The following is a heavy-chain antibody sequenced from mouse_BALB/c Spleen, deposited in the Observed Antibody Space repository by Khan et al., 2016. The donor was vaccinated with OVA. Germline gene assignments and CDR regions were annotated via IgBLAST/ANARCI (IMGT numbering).Heavy chain of an antibody. CDR3: ATSYFYGYYFDY. Sequence: EVELVESGGGLVQPGGSRKLSCAASGFTFTSYGMHWIRQVPEKGLEWVAYISSDSSTIYYADTVKGRFTISRDNPKNTLFLQMTSLRSGDRAMYFCATSYFYGYYFDYWGQGTTLTVSS. CDR2: ISSDSSTI. J-gene: IGHJ2*01. V-gene: IGHV5-17*02. CDR1: GFTFTSYG. D-gene: IGHD1-1*01.